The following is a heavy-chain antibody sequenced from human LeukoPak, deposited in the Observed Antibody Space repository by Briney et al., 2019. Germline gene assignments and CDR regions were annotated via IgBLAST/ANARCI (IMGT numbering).Heavy chain of an antibody. D-gene: IGHD6-19*01. V-gene: IGHV3-53*01. CDR1: GFTVSSNY. CDR3: ARGTEGIAVAETLYYFDY. Sequence: GGSLRLSCAASGFTVSSNYMSWVRQAPGKGLEWVSIIYNGGGSTYYADSVKGRFTISRDNSKNTLYLQMNSLRAEDTAVYYCARGTEGIAVAETLYYFDYWGQGTLVTVSS. CDR2: IYNGGGST. J-gene: IGHJ4*02.